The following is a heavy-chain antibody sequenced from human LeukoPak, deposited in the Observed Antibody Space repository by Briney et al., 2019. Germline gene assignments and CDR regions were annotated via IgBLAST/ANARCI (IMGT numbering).Heavy chain of an antibody. CDR3: ARDGEYGSGSYYTEFDY. V-gene: IGHV1-69*04. D-gene: IGHD3-10*01. CDR1: GGTFSSYA. J-gene: IGHJ4*02. Sequence: SVKVSCKASGGTFSSYAISWVRQAPGQGLEWMGRIIPILGIANYAQKFQGRVTITADKSTSTAYMELSSLRSEDTAVYYCARDGEYGSGSYYTEFDYWGQGTLVTVSS. CDR2: IIPILGIA.